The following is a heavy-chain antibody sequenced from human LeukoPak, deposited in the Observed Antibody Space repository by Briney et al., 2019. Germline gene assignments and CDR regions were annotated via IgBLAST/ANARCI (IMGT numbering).Heavy chain of an antibody. CDR3: ARVRRRFGELFRTYYYYYMDV. J-gene: IGHJ6*03. D-gene: IGHD3-10*01. V-gene: IGHV3-11*04. Sequence: GGSLRLSCAASGFTFSDYYMSWIRQAPGKGLEWVSYISSSGSTIYYADSVKGRFTISRDNAKNSLYLQMNSLRAEDTAVYYCARVRRRFGELFRTYYYYYMDVWGKGTTVTVSS. CDR2: ISSSGSTI. CDR1: GFTFSDYY.